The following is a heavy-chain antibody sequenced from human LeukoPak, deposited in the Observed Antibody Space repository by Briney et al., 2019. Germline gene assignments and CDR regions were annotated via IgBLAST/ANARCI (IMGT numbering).Heavy chain of an antibody. V-gene: IGHV4-34*01. CDR3: ARGRSYCSSTSCYEVWWNFDP. D-gene: IGHD2-2*01. Sequence: SETLSLTCAVYGGSFSGYYWSWIRQPPGKGLEWIGEINHSGTTNYNPSLKSRVTISVDTSKNQFSLKLSSVTAADTAVYYCARGRSYCSSTSCYEVWWNFDPWGQGTLVTVSS. CDR1: GGSFSGYY. J-gene: IGHJ5*02. CDR2: INHSGTT.